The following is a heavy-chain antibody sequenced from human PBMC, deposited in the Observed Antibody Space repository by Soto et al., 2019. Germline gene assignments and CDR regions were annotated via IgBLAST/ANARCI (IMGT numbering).Heavy chain of an antibody. J-gene: IGHJ4*02. Sequence: EVQLLESGGGLVQPGGSLRLSCAASGFTFNNYAMTWVRQAPGKGLEWVSAISGGGDTTSYADSVKGRFTVSRDGSKNTLDLQMSSLRAEDTAVYYCAKGRGGSGSLTPRVDFWGKGTLVTVSS. CDR2: ISGGGDTT. CDR3: AKGRGGSGSLTPRVDF. CDR1: GFTFNNYA. V-gene: IGHV3-23*01. D-gene: IGHD3-10*01.